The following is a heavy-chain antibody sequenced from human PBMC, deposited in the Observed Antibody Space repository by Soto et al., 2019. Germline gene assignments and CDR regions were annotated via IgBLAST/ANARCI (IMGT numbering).Heavy chain of an antibody. D-gene: IGHD5-12*01. CDR2: ISANNGDT. V-gene: IGHV1-18*04. Sequence: QVQLVQSGAEVKKPGASVKVSCKASGYIFITYGVSWVRQAPGQGLEWMGWISANNGDTKYAQKLQGRVTMTTDTSTSTAYMELRSLISGDTAVYYCARSPSDIVVTRSWFDPWGQGTLVIVSS. CDR3: ARSPSDIVVTRSWFDP. CDR1: GYIFITYG. J-gene: IGHJ5*02.